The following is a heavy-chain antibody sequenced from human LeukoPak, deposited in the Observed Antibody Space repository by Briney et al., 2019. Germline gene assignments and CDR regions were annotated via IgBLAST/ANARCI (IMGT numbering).Heavy chain of an antibody. CDR3: AKDSRVRSSSLRGPFDY. V-gene: IGHV3-9*03. D-gene: IGHD6-13*01. CDR1: GFTFDDYA. J-gene: IGHJ4*02. Sequence: PGRSLRLSCAASGFTFDDYAMHWVRQAPGKGLEWVSGISWNSGSIGYADSVKGRFTISRDNAKNFLYLQMNSLRAEDMALYYCAKDSRVRSSSLRGPFDYWGQGTLVTVSS. CDR2: ISWNSGSI.